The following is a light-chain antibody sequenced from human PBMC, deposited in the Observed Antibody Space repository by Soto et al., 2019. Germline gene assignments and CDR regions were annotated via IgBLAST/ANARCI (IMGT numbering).Light chain of an antibody. J-gene: IGKJ4*01. V-gene: IGKV1-8*01. CDR1: QGISSY. Sequence: AIRMTQSPSSLSASTGDRVTITCRASQGISSYLAWYQQKPGKAPKLLIYAASTLQSGVPPRFSGSGYGTDFTLTISSLQPEDSATYYCQQSFRTPLTFGGGTKVEIK. CDR2: AAS. CDR3: QQSFRTPLT.